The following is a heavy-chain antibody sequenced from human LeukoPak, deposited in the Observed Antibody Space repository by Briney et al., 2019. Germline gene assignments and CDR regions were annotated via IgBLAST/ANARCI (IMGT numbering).Heavy chain of an antibody. Sequence: SLRLSCAASGFTFSNYDITSIRQAPGNGLEWVSFICGGSSYTNYADSVKGRFTISRDNAKNSLYLQMNSLRAEDTAVYYCASRGDTSGYYYFDFWGQGTLVTVSS. CDR1: GFTFSNYD. V-gene: IGHV3-11*03. CDR2: ICGGSSYT. CDR3: ASRGDTSGYYYFDF. D-gene: IGHD3-22*01. J-gene: IGHJ4*02.